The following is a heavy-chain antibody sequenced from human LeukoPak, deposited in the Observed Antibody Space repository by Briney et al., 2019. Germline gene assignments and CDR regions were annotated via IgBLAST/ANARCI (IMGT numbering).Heavy chain of an antibody. J-gene: IGHJ4*02. V-gene: IGHV3-48*02. CDR3: ARDLISGDYTFDY. CDR1: GFLFSSFS. CDR2: ISSTGITT. D-gene: IGHD4-11*01. Sequence: GGSLRLSCAASGFLFSSFSMNWVRQAPGKGLEWVSYISSTGITTNYADSVKGRFTVSRDNAKDSLYLQLNSLRDEDTAVYYCARDLISGDYTFDYWGQGALVTVSS.